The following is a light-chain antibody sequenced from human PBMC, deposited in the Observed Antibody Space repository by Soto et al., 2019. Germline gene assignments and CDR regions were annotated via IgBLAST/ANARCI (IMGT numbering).Light chain of an antibody. CDR2: EVN. J-gene: IGLJ3*02. CDR1: STDVGDYNY. CDR3: SSYAGSNNWV. Sequence: QSVLTQPPSASGSPGQSVTISCTGTSTDVGDYNYVSWYQQHPGKAPKLMIYEVNKRPSGVPDRFSGSKSGNTASLTVSGLQPEDESDYYCSSYAGSNNWVFGGGTKLPVL. V-gene: IGLV2-8*01.